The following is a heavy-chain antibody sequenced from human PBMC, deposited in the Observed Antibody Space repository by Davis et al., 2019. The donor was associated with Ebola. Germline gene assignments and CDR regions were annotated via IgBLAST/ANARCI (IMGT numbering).Heavy chain of an antibody. D-gene: IGHD3-22*01. CDR3: ARRDYYDSSGSPFDY. V-gene: IGHV2-70*11. Sequence: SGPTLVKPTQTLTLTCTFSGFSLRTSGMCVSWIRQPPGKALEWLARIDWDDDKYYSTSLKTRLTISKDTSKNQVVLTMTNMDPVDTATYYCARRDYYDSSGSPFDYWGQGTLVTVSS. CDR2: IDWDDDK. J-gene: IGHJ4*02. CDR1: GFSLRTSGMC.